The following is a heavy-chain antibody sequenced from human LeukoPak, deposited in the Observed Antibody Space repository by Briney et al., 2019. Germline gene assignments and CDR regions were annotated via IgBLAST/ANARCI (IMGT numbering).Heavy chain of an antibody. D-gene: IGHD6-13*01. CDR1: GFTFSTYS. Sequence: GGSLRLSCAASGFTFSTYSMSWVRQAPGKGLEWVSTIDVTTGISYYADSVKGRFTISRDNAKNSLYLQMNSLRAEDTAVYYCARDYLVAAAGTHYWGQGTLVTVSS. CDR3: ARDYLVAAAGTHY. J-gene: IGHJ4*02. V-gene: IGHV3-21*01. CDR2: IDVTTGIS.